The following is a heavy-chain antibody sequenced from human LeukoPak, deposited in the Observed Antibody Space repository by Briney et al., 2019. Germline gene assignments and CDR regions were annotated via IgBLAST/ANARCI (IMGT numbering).Heavy chain of an antibody. Sequence: GASVKVSCKASGGTFSSYTISWVRQAPGQGLEWMGRIIPILGIANYAQKFQGRVTITADKSTSTAYMELSSLRSEDRAVYYCATDYGGNSDAFDIWGQGTMVTVSS. CDR2: IIPILGIA. J-gene: IGHJ3*02. CDR1: GGTFSSYT. D-gene: IGHD4-23*01. V-gene: IGHV1-69*02. CDR3: ATDYGGNSDAFDI.